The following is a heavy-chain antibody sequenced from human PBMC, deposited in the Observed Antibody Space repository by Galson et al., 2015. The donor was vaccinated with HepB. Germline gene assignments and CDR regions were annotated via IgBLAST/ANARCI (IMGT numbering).Heavy chain of an antibody. CDR1: GFTFSSYA. CDR2: ITYDGSNK. Sequence: SLRLSCAASGFTFSSYAMHWVRQAPGKGLEWVAIITYDGSNKYYADFVKGRFTISRDNSKNTLYLQMNSLRAEDTALYYCARVSGTSSSSWYRPFSYWGQGTLVTVSS. J-gene: IGHJ4*02. CDR3: ARVSGTSSSSWYRPFSY. V-gene: IGHV3-30*04. D-gene: IGHD6-13*01.